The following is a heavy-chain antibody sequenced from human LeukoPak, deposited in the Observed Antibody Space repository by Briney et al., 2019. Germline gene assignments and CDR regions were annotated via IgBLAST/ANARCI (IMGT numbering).Heavy chain of an antibody. CDR3: EDGIRDAFDY. V-gene: IGHV3-48*02. CDR2: IRTTAEGAKYA. CDR1: GCSFTDYP. D-gene: IGHD5-24*01. J-gene: IGHJ4*02. Sequence: VVSLRLSCATSGCSFTDYPINWVRQTPGKGLEWISNIRTTAEGAKYAYYADSVKGRVTISRDDGKNTLYLHMNSLRDDDTFFFQGEDGIRDAFDYWGQGILVTVSS.